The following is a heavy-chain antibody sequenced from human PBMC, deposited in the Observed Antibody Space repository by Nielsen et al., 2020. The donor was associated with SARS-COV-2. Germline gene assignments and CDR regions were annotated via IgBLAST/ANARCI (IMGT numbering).Heavy chain of an antibody. CDR3: ARDRDVDYFDS. Sequence: GESLKISCAASGFTFDDYALSWVRQVPGKELEWVSRITWNGDSTGYADSVKGRFTISRDNAKNSLFLQMNSLRAEDTAIYYCARDRDVDYFDSWGQGTLVTVSS. CDR2: ITWNGDST. V-gene: IGHV3-20*04. CDR1: GFTFDDYA. J-gene: IGHJ4*02.